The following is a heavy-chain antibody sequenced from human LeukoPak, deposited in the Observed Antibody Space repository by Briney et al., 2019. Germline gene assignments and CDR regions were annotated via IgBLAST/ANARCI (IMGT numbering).Heavy chain of an antibody. Sequence: ASMKVSCKSSGFTFTDYYIHWVRQAPGQGLEWMGYIGPHNSATNSPQKLQGRVTMTTDTSMSTASMELTRLTSDDTALYYCAREGNGLLSKDFDFWGQGTLVTVS. J-gene: IGHJ4*02. CDR1: GFTFTDYY. CDR3: AREGNGLLSKDFDF. V-gene: IGHV1-2*02. D-gene: IGHD2/OR15-2a*01. CDR2: IGPHNSAT.